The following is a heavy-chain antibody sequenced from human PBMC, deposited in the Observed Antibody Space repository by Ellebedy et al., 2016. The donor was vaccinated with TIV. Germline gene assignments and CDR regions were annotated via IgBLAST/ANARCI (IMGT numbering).Heavy chain of an antibody. CDR1: GFTFSRYS. J-gene: IGHJ4*02. D-gene: IGHD5-18*01. Sequence: GESLKISCAASGFTFSRYSMNWVRQAPGKGLECISFITSTSDNRYYADSVKGRFTISRDNSKNTLYLQMNRLRAEDTAVYYCAKDRTSGDGYWVFDQWGQGTLVTVSS. CDR3: AKDRTSGDGYWVFDQ. V-gene: IGHV3-48*01. CDR2: ITSTSDNR.